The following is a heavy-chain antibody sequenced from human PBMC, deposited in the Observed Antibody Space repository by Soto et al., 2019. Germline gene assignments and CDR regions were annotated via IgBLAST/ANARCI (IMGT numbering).Heavy chain of an antibody. Sequence: QVQLQESGPGLVKPSETLALTCTVSGGSISSYYWSWIRQPPGKGLEWIGYIYYSGSTNYNPSLRSRVTISVDTSKNQFSLKLSSVTAADTAVYYYASRYGGSLDYWGQGTLVTFSS. V-gene: IGHV4-59*08. D-gene: IGHD2-15*01. CDR2: IYYSGST. CDR3: ASRYGGSLDY. J-gene: IGHJ4*02. CDR1: GGSISSYY.